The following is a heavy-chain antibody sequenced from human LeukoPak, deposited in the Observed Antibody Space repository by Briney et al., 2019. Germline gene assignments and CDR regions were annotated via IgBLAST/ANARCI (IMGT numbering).Heavy chain of an antibody. Sequence: ASVRVSCKASGYTFTNYHIAWVRQAPGQGLEWMGWVSTNDGNTVYAQRLQGRVTMTTDTSTSVAYMELRSLTSDDTAVYYCTRAPPGMTMMTDYWGQGTLVTVSS. V-gene: IGHV1-18*01. D-gene: IGHD3-22*01. CDR2: VSTNDGNT. CDR1: GYTFTNYH. CDR3: TRAPPGMTMMTDY. J-gene: IGHJ4*02.